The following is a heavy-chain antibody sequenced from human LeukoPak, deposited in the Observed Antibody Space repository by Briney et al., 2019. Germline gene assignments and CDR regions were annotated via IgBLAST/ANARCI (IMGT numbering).Heavy chain of an antibody. D-gene: IGHD5-18*01. Sequence: SETLSLTCTVYGGSFSGYYWSWIRQPPGKGLEWIGEINHSGSTNYNPSLKSRVTISVDTSKNQFSLKLSSVTAADTAVYYCARRQRRGYSYGYPFVYWGQGTLVTVSS. CDR2: INHSGST. V-gene: IGHV4-34*01. CDR1: GGSFSGYY. J-gene: IGHJ4*02. CDR3: ARRQRRGYSYGYPFVY.